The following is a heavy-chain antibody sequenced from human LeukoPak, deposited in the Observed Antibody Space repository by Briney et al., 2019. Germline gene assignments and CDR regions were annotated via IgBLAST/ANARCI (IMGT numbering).Heavy chain of an antibody. D-gene: IGHD3-10*01. Sequence: GGSLRLSCAASGFTFSSYAMSWVRQAPGKGLEWVSAICGSGGSTYYADSVKGRFTISRDNSKNTLYLQMNSLRAEDTAVYYCAKPSTMVRGVQLSLDYGGQGTLVTVSS. J-gene: IGHJ4*02. CDR2: ICGSGGST. CDR3: AKPSTMVRGVQLSLDY. CDR1: GFTFSSYA. V-gene: IGHV3-23*01.